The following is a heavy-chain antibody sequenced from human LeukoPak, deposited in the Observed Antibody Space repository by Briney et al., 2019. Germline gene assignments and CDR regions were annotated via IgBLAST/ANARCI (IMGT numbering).Heavy chain of an antibody. J-gene: IGHJ4*02. V-gene: IGHV3-21*01. CDR3: ARTPYSSSWFGPYDY. CDR1: GFTFSSYS. CDR2: ISGDSRYI. D-gene: IGHD6-13*01. Sequence: GGSLRLSCAASGFTFSSYSMNWVRQAPGKGLEWVSAISGDSRYIYYADSVKGRFTISRDNAKNSLYLQMNSLRAEDTAMYYCARTPYSSSWFGPYDYWGQGTLVTVSS.